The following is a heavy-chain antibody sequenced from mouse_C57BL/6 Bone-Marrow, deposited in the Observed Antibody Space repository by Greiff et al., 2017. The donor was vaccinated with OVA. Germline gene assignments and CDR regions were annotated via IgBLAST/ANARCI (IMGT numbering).Heavy chain of an antibody. CDR1: GYTFTSYW. D-gene: IGHD2-10*01. Sequence: VQLQQPGAELVKPGASVKMSCKASGYTFTSYWITWVKQRPGQGLEWIGDIYPGSGSTNYNEKFKSKATLTVDTSSSTAYMQLSSLTSEDSAVYYWAKSLSYTEAMDYWGQGTSVTVSA. CDR3: AKSLSYTEAMDY. J-gene: IGHJ4*01. V-gene: IGHV1-55*01. CDR2: IYPGSGST.